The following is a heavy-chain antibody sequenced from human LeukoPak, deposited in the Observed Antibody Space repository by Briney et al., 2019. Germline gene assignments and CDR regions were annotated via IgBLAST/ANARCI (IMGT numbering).Heavy chain of an antibody. Sequence: GGSLRLSCAASGFTFSDYYMSWIRQAPGKGLEWVLYISSSGSIIKYADSVKGRFTISRDNAKNSLYLQMNSLRAEDTAMYYCARGAPYDFWSGDNWYFDLWGRGTLVTVSS. CDR2: ISSSGSII. V-gene: IGHV3-11*04. J-gene: IGHJ2*01. CDR1: GFTFSDYY. CDR3: ARGAPYDFWSGDNWYFDL. D-gene: IGHD3-3*01.